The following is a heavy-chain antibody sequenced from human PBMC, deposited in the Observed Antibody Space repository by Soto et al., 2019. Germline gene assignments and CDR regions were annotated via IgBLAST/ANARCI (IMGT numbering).Heavy chain of an antibody. Sequence: EVQLVQSGAEVKKPGESLRISCKGSVYSFTTYWISWVRQMPGKGLEWMGNIDPSDSYTNYSPSFQGHVTISADKSISTAYLQWSSLKASDTAMYYCGRHRRGPQQVLDPWGQGTLVTVSS. CDR2: IDPSDSYT. CDR1: VYSFTTYW. CDR3: GRHRRGPQQVLDP. J-gene: IGHJ5*02. V-gene: IGHV5-10-1*03. D-gene: IGHD6-13*01.